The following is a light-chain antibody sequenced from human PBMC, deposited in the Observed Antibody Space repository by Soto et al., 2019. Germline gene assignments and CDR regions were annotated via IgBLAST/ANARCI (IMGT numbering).Light chain of an antibody. V-gene: IGLV8-61*01. J-gene: IGLJ3*02. Sequence: QTVVTQEPSLSVSPGGTVTLTCGLSSGSVSTSYYPSWYQQTPGQAPRTLIYSTNTRSSGVPDRFSGSILGNKAALTITGAHADDEYDYYCVLYMNSGTLFGGGTKLTVL. CDR1: SGSVSTSYY. CDR3: VLYMNSGTL. CDR2: STN.